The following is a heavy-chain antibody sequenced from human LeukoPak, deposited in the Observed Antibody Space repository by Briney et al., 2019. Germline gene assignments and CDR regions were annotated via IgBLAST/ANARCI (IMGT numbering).Heavy chain of an antibody. CDR2: INPHSGGT. CDR1: GYTFTSYD. Sequence: ASVKVSCKASGYTFTSYDINWVRQATGQGLEWMGWINPHSGGTKYAEKFQGGVSMTRDTSITTAYMELSSLTSDDTAVYYCARSGSSGSPHYHGMDAWGQGTTVIVSS. J-gene: IGHJ6*02. V-gene: IGHV1-2*02. D-gene: IGHD3-10*01. CDR3: ARSGSSGSPHYHGMDA.